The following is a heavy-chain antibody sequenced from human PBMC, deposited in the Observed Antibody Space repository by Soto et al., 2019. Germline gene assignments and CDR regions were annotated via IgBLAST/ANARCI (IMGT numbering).Heavy chain of an antibody. V-gene: IGHV4-59*01. CDR3: ARVGIVAAGTAFDV. CDR2: VHYSGRT. D-gene: IGHD6-13*01. J-gene: IGHJ3*01. CDR1: GGSISNYY. Sequence: QVQLQESGPGLVKPSETLSLTCTVSGGSISNYYWTWIRQPPGKGLEWIGYVHYSGRTNYNPSLTSRVTISVDTSKNQFSLKLTSVTAADAAVYFCARVGIVAAGTAFDVWGQGTMVSLSS.